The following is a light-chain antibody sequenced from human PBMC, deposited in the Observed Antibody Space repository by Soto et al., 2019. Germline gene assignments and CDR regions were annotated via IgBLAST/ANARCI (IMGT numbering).Light chain of an antibody. CDR1: SSDVGGYNY. V-gene: IGLV2-8*01. CDR2: EVS. Sequence: QSALTQPPSASGSPGQSFTISCPGTSSDVGGYNYVSWYQHHPGKAPKLMIYEVSKRPSGVPDRFSGSKSGNTASLTVSGLQAEDEADYYCSSYAGSTPYVFGTGTKVTGL. CDR3: SSYAGSTPYV. J-gene: IGLJ1*01.